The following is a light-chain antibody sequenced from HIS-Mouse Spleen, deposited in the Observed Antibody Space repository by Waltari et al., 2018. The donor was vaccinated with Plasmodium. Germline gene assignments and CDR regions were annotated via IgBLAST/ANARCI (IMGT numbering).Light chain of an antibody. J-gene: IGLJ3*02. CDR1: VLAKKY. CDR2: KDS. CDR3: YSAADNNRV. V-gene: IGLV3-27*01. Sequence: SYELTQPSSVSVSPGQTARITCSGDVLAKKYARWVQQKPGQGPALVIYKDSERPSGIPGRVSGSSSGTTVTLTISGAQGEDEADYYCYSAADNNRVFGGGTKLTVL.